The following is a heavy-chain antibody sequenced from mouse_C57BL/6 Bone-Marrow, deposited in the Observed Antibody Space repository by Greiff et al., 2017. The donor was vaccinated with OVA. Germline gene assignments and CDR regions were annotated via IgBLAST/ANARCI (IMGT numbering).Heavy chain of an antibody. D-gene: IGHD3-2*02. CDR1: GYTFTSYW. CDR3: AREGAQAFDY. Sequence: QVQLKESGAELVRPGTSVKLSCKASGYTFTSYWMHWVKQRPGQGLEWIGVIDPSDSYTNYNQKFKGKATLTVDTSSSTAYMQLSSLTSEDSAVYYCAREGAQAFDYWGQGTTLTVSS. V-gene: IGHV1-59*01. J-gene: IGHJ2*01. CDR2: IDPSDSYT.